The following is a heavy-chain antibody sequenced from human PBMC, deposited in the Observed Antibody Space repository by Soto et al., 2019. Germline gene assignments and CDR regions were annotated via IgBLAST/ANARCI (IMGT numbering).Heavy chain of an antibody. V-gene: IGHV3-33*01. D-gene: IGHD5-12*01. J-gene: IGHJ6*02. CDR2: IWYDGSNK. CDR1: GFTFSSYG. Sequence: GGSLRLSCAASGFTFSSYGMHWVRQAPGKGLEWVAVIWYDGSNKYYADSVKGRFTISRDNSKNTLYLQMNSLRAEDTAVYYCARDGDIVATIIGYYYYYGMDVWGQGTTVTVSS. CDR3: ARDGDIVATIIGYYYYYGMDV.